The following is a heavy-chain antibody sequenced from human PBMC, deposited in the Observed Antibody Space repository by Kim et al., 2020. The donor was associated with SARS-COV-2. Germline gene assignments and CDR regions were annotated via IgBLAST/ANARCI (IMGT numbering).Heavy chain of an antibody. D-gene: IGHD6-13*01. CDR2: K. V-gene: IGHV3-33*01. Sequence: KYYADSVKGRFTISRDNSKNTLYLQMNSLRAEDTAVYYCARDRSSSWYPYWGQGTLVTVSS. J-gene: IGHJ4*02. CDR3: ARDRSSSWYPY.